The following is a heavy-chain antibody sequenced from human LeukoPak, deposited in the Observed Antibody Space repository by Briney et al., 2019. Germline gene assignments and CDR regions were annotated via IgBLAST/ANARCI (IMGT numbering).Heavy chain of an antibody. CDR2: TYYRSKWYN. D-gene: IGHD3-9*01. CDR1: GDSVSSNSAA. CDR3: ARGNTGTASRYLDWFAPSRYGMDV. J-gene: IGHJ6*02. Sequence: SQTLSLTCAISGDSVSSNSAAWNWIRQSPSRGLEWLGRTYYRSKWYNDYAVSVKSRITINPDTSKNQFSLQLNSVTPEDTAVYYCARGNTGTASRYLDWFAPSRYGMDVWGQGTTVTVSS. V-gene: IGHV6-1*01.